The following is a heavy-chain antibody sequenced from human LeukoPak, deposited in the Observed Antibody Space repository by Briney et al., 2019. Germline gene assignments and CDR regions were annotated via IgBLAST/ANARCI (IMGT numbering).Heavy chain of an antibody. CDR2: ISYDGSNK. J-gene: IGHJ3*02. Sequence: GGSLRLSCAASGFTFSSYAMHWVRQAPGKGLEWVAVISYDGSNKYYADSVKGRFTISRDNSKNTLYLQMNSLRAEDTAVYYCAKEAESGSLKDAFDIWGQGTMVTVSS. CDR3: AKEAESGSLKDAFDI. D-gene: IGHD3-10*01. CDR1: GFTFSSYA. V-gene: IGHV3-30*04.